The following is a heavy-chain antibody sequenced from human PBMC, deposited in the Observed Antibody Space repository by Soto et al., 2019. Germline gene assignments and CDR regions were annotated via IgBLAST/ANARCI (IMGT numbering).Heavy chain of an antibody. CDR2: IYYLGST. J-gene: IGHJ4*02. CDR3: ARDGYDGSGSPYPAY. D-gene: IGHD3-10*01. Sequence: SETLSLTCIVSGGSMSEYFCSWIRQSPGKGLEWIGYIYYLGSTDYNPSLKSRVTISVDTSKRQFSLRLTSVTAADTAVYYCARDGYDGSGSPYPAYWGPGTQVTVSS. V-gene: IGHV4-59*01. CDR1: GGSMSEYF.